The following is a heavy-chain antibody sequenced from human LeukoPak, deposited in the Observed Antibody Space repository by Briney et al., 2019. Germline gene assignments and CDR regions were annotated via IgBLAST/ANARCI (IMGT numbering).Heavy chain of an antibody. CDR2: IYYSGST. V-gene: IGHV4-59*08. Sequence: PSETLSLTCTVSGGFISSYYWSWIRQPPGKGLEWIGYIYYSGSTNYNPSLKSRVTISVDTSKNQFSLKLSSVTAADTAVYYCARHSRPDYGDYVGYWGQGTLVTVSS. D-gene: IGHD4-17*01. J-gene: IGHJ4*02. CDR1: GGFISSYY. CDR3: ARHSRPDYGDYVGY.